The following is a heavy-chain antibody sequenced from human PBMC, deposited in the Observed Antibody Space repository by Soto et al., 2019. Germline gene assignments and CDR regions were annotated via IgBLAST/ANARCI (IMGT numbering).Heavy chain of an antibody. J-gene: IGHJ4*02. CDR2: ISYPGST. D-gene: IGHD4-17*01. CDR3: ATLSSIYGELVDF. CDR1: GGSITSYY. V-gene: IGHV4-59*01. Sequence: SETLSLSCTVSGGSITSYYWSWIRQPPGKGLELIGYISYPGSTNYNPSLKSRVAISVDTSKNQFSLNLRSVTAADTAVYFCATLSSIYGELVDFRGPGTLLTVS.